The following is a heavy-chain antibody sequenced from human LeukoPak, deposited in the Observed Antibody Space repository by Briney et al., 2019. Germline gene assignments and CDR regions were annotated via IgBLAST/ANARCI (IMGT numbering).Heavy chain of an antibody. CDR2: IWYDGSNK. CDR3: AKDRGDYYDSPRFDP. D-gene: IGHD3-22*01. Sequence: TGGSLRLSCAASGFTFSSYGMHWVRQAPGKGLEWVAVIWYDGSNKYYADSVKGRFTISRDNSKNTLYLQMNSLRAEDTAVYYCAKDRGDYYDSPRFDPWGQGTLVTVSS. J-gene: IGHJ5*02. CDR1: GFTFSSYG. V-gene: IGHV3-33*06.